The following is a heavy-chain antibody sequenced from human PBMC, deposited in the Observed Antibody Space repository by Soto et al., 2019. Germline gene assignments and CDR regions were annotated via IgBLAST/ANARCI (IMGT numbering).Heavy chain of an antibody. Sequence: SVKVSCKASRVAFSKFIVTWVRQAPGLGLEWVGGIIPIFGTANYAQKFQGRVTITADESTSTSYMEVNNLRSEDTAVYYCARVMTRYSSGWTLFNWGQGTLVTVSS. J-gene: IGHJ4*02. CDR2: IIPIFGTA. V-gene: IGHV1-69*13. CDR3: ARVMTRYSSGWTLFN. D-gene: IGHD6-19*01. CDR1: RVAFSKFI.